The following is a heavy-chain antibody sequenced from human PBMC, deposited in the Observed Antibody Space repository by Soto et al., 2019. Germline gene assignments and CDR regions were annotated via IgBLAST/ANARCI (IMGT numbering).Heavy chain of an antibody. CDR2: IDPSDSHT. V-gene: IGHV5-10-1*01. J-gene: IGHJ6*02. D-gene: IGHD2-15*01. CDR3: VILGYCSGGSCYRPYYGMDV. CDR1: GHSFTSYW. Sequence: GESLKISCKGSGHSFTSYWISWVRQIPGKGLEWMGRIDPSDSHTNYSPSFQGHVTISADKSISTAHLQWSSLKASDSAMYYCVILGYCSGGSCYRPYYGMDVWGQGTTVTVSS.